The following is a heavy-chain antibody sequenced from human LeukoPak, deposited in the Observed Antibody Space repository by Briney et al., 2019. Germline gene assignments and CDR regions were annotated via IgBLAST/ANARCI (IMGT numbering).Heavy chain of an antibody. Sequence: SKTLSLTCAISGDTVSSNSAAWSWIRQSPSRGLEWLGRTYYRSKWYHDYAVSVRSRLSVNPDTSKNQFSLHLNSVTPEDTAVYYCARFLGIGSQRYYFDSWGQGTLVTVSS. CDR1: GDTVSSNSAA. J-gene: IGHJ4*02. V-gene: IGHV6-1*01. CDR2: TYYRSKWYH. CDR3: ARFLGIGSQRYYFDS. D-gene: IGHD6-19*01.